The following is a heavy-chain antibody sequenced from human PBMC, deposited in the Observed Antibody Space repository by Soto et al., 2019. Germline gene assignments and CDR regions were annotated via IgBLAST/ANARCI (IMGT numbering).Heavy chain of an antibody. D-gene: IGHD5-18*01. CDR2: IFHTGGT. CDR1: GGSISSGGHS. Sequence: QLQLQESGAGLVKPSQTLSLTCTVSGGSISSGGHSWSWIRQPPGKGLEWIGFIFHTGGTYYTPSRQSRLSGSLDLSRNQFSLKLYSVTAADTAIYYCARGTFSYGPNLHYFDFWGQGSLVTVSS. J-gene: IGHJ4*02. CDR3: ARGTFSYGPNLHYFDF. V-gene: IGHV4-30-2*01.